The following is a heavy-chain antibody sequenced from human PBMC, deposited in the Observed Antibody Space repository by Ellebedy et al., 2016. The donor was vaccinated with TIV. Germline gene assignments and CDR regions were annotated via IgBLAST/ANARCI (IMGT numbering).Heavy chain of an antibody. CDR2: IYPGDSDT. D-gene: IGHD4-17*01. V-gene: IGHV5-51*01. CDR1: GYSFTSYW. CDR3: ARRGYGDLDYYYYGMDV. J-gene: IGHJ6*02. Sequence: KVSCKGSGYSFTSYWIGWVRQMPGKGLEWMGIIYPGDSDTRYSPSFQGQVTISADKSISTAYLQWSSLKASDTAMYYCARRGYGDLDYYYYGMDVWGQGTTVTVSS.